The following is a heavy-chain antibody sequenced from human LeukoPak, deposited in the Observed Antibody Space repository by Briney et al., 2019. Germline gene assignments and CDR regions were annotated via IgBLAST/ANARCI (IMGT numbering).Heavy chain of an antibody. D-gene: IGHD6-13*01. CDR2: ISSSGSTI. CDR3: ARAVRIAAASHFDY. Sequence: PGGSLRLSCAASGFTFRSYEMNWVRQAPGKGLEWVSYISSSGSTIYYADSVKGRFTISRDNAKNSLYLQMNSLRAEDTAVYYCARAVRIAAASHFDYWGQGTLVTVSS. V-gene: IGHV3-48*03. CDR1: GFTFRSYE. J-gene: IGHJ4*02.